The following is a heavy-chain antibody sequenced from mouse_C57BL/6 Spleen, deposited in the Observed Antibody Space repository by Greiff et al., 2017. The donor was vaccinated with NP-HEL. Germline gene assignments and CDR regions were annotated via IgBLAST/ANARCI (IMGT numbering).Heavy chain of an antibody. J-gene: IGHJ2*01. D-gene: IGHD1-1*01. CDR3: ARHEDRGYYYGSSLDY. V-gene: IGHV1-62-2*01. CDR1: GYTFTEYT. Sequence: VQLQQSGAELVKPGASVKLSCKASGYTFTEYTIHWVKQRSGQGLEWIGWFYPGSGSIKYNEKFKDKATLTADNSSSTVYMELSRLTSEDSAVYFCARHEDRGYYYGSSLDYWGQGTTLTVSS. CDR2: FYPGSGSI.